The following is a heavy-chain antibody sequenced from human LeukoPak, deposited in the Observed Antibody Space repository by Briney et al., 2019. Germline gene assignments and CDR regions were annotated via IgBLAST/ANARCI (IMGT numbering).Heavy chain of an antibody. CDR2: XIPIFGTA. CDR1: GGTFSSYA. V-gene: IGHV1-69*01. Sequence: KASGGTFSSYAISWVRQAPGQGLEWMGGXIPIFGTANYAQKFQGRVTITADESTSTAYMELSSLRSEDTAVYYCAIAAAGTSQAYDAFDIWGQGTMVTVSS. J-gene: IGHJ3*02. CDR3: AIAAAGTSQAYDAFDI. D-gene: IGHD6-13*01.